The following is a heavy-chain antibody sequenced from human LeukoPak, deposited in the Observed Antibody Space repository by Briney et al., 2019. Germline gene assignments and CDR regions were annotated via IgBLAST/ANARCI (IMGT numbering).Heavy chain of an antibody. D-gene: IGHD3-10*01. V-gene: IGHV3-53*01. Sequence: GGSLRLSCAASGFTVSSNYMSWVRQAPGKGLEWVSVIYSGGSTYYADSVKGRFTISRDNSKNTLYLQMNSLRAEDTAVYYCARARFTMVRGVIIYYFDYWGQGTLVTVSS. J-gene: IGHJ4*02. CDR1: GFTVSSNY. CDR3: ARARFTMVRGVIIYYFDY. CDR2: IYSGGST.